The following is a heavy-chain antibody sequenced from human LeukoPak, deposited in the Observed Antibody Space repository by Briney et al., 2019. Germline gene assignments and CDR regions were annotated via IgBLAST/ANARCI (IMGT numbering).Heavy chain of an antibody. J-gene: IGHJ4*02. D-gene: IGHD1-26*01. Sequence: GGSLRLSCAASGFTFSSYGMHWVRQAPGKGLEWVAFIRYDGSNKYYADSVKGRFTISRDNSKNTLYLQMNSLRAEDTAVYYCAKAANEWELLAGYFDSGAREPWSPSPQ. CDR1: GFTFSSYG. CDR2: IRYDGSNK. CDR3: AKAANEWELLAGYFDS. V-gene: IGHV3-30*02.